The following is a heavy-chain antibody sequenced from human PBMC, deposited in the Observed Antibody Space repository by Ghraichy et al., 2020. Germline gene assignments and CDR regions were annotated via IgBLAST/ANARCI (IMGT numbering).Heavy chain of an antibody. CDR2: IYYSGST. CDR1: GGSISSYY. V-gene: IGHV4-59*01. J-gene: IGHJ6*02. Sequence: SETLSLTCTVSGGSISSYYWSWIRQPPGKGLEWIGYIYYSGSTNYNPSLKSRVTISVDTSKNQFSLKLSSVTAADTAVYYCARGSRWVNYYYYGMDVWGQGTTVTVSS. CDR3: ARGSRWVNYYYYGMDV. D-gene: IGHD4-23*01.